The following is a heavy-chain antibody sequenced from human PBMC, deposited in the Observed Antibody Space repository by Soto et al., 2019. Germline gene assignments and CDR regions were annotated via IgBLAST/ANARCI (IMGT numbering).Heavy chain of an antibody. Sequence: QVQLVQSGAEVKKPGASVKVSCKASGYTFTSYDINWVRQATGQGLEWMGWMNPNSGNKGYAQKFEGRVTMTRNTSTSTAYLELSSLRPEDTAVYYCARSTNDYGDRHWGQGALVTVSS. J-gene: IGHJ4*02. CDR3: ARSTNDYGDRH. D-gene: IGHD4-17*01. CDR1: GYTFTSYD. CDR2: MNPNSGNK. V-gene: IGHV1-8*01.